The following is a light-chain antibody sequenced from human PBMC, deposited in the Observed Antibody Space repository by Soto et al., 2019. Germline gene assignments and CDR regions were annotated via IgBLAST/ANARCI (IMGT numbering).Light chain of an antibody. CDR3: CSYAGTYTVV. CDR1: GSDVGGYDF. Sequence: QSALTQPRSVSGSPGQSVTISCTGTGSDVGGYDFVSWYQQHPGKAPELMIYDVSKRPSGVPDRFSGSKSGNTASLTISGLQADDEADHYCCSYAGTYTVVFGGGTKVTVL. J-gene: IGLJ2*01. CDR2: DVS. V-gene: IGLV2-11*01.